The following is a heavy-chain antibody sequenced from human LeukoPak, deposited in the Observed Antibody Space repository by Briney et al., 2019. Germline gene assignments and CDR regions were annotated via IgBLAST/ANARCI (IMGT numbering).Heavy chain of an antibody. Sequence: QPGGSLRLSCAASGFTFSDYWMSWVRQAPGKGLEWVANIKKDGSEKSYVDSVKGRFTISRDNAKNSLYLQMNSLRAEDTAVYYCARASPLGYCSGGSCYANIWGQGILVTASS. J-gene: IGHJ4*02. CDR2: IKKDGSEK. CDR3: ARASPLGYCSGGSCYANI. V-gene: IGHV3-7*01. D-gene: IGHD2-15*01. CDR1: GFTFSDYW.